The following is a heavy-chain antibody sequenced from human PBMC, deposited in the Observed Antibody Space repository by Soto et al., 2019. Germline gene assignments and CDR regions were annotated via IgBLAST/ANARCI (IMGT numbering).Heavy chain of an antibody. CDR2: IYWTDDK. CDR3: AHALHWFGERACFAH. J-gene: IGHJ4*02. D-gene: IGHD3-10*01. Sequence: QITLKESGPTLVKPTQTLTLTCTFSGFSLSTSGVGVGWIRQPPGKALEWLALIYWTDDKPYSPSLNSRRTITKDTSKNQVVLTMTNMDPVDTATYSCAHALHWFGERACFAHWGQGTLVTVSS. V-gene: IGHV2-5*01. CDR1: GFSLSTSGVG.